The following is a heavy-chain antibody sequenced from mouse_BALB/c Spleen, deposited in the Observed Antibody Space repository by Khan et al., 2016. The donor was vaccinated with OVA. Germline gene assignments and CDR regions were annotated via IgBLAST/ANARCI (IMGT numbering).Heavy chain of an antibody. J-gene: IGHJ3*01. CDR1: GYTFTDYY. CDR2: ISPGSGDT. D-gene: IGHD1-2*01. CDR3: ARRNYFGYTFAY. Sequence: QVQLQQSGAELARPGASVKLSCKASGYTFTDYYINWVKQRTGQGLEWIGEISPGSGDTYYNEKFKGKATLTADKSSTTAYMQLSSLTSEASAGYFGARRNYFGYTFAYWGQGTLVTVSA. V-gene: IGHV1-77*01.